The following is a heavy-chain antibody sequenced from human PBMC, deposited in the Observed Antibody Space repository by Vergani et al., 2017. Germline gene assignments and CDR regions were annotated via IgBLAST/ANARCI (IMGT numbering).Heavy chain of an antibody. Sequence: QLVESGGGWVQPGGSLRLSCVVSGFDFSSYIMNWVRQAPGKGLEWVSFVSTGTKSQSYAESVKGRFTISRDSAKNSLYLQVDSLRAEDTAVYYCAGEYSSTSGRAFDFWGQGTKVTVSS. V-gene: IGHV3-48*01. CDR3: AGEYSSTSGRAFDF. CDR1: GFDFSSYI. D-gene: IGHD2-2*01. J-gene: IGHJ3*01. CDR2: VSTGTKSQ.